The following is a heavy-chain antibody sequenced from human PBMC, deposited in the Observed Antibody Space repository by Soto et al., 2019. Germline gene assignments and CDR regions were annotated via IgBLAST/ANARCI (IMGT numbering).Heavy chain of an antibody. CDR2: ISWNSGSI. CDR1: GFTFDDYA. Sequence: EVQLVESGGRLVQPGRSLRLSCAASGFTFDDYAMHWVRQAPGKGLEWVSGISWNSGSIGYADSVKGRFTISRDNAKNSLYLQMNSLRAEDTALYYCAKDNYGDYRSDGNFDYWGQGTLVTVSS. CDR3: AKDNYGDYRSDGNFDY. V-gene: IGHV3-9*01. J-gene: IGHJ4*02. D-gene: IGHD4-17*01.